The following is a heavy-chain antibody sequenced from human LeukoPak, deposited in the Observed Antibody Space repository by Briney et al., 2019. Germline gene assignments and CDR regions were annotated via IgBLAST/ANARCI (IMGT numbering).Heavy chain of an antibody. CDR2: IMHDGSEK. Sequence: GGSLSLSCAASGFKFSSYGMSWVRQAPGKGLKWVANIMHDGSEKNYVDSVKGRFTISRDNAENSLYLQMNSLRAEDIAVYYCAREVYSSSRSADAFDIWGQGTMVTFSS. CDR3: AREVYSSSRSADAFDI. V-gene: IGHV3-7*01. CDR1: GFKFSSYG. D-gene: IGHD6-13*01. J-gene: IGHJ3*02.